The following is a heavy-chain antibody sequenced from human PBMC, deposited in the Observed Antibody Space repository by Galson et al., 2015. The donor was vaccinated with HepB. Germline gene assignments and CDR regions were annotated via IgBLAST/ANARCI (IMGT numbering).Heavy chain of an antibody. CDR3: ARDSTTMIVVVSHYVPDV. D-gene: IGHD3-22*01. J-gene: IGHJ6*02. CDR1: GFTFSDYY. CDR2: IRSSSSYT. V-gene: IGHV3-11*06. Sequence: SLRLSCAASGFTFSDYYMSWIRQAPGKGLEWVSYIRSSSSYTNYADSVKGRFTISRDNAKNSLYLQMNSLRAEDTAVYYCARDSTTMIVVVSHYVPDVWGQGTTVTVSS.